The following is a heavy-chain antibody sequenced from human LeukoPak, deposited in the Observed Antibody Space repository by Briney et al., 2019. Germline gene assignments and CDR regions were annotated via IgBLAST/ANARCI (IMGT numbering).Heavy chain of an antibody. CDR1: GGSFSGYY. D-gene: IGHD4-17*01. V-gene: IGHV4-34*01. CDR2: INHSGST. Sequence: PSETLSLTCAVYGGSFSGYYWSWIRQPPGKGLEWIGEINHSGSTNYNPSLKGRVTISVDTSKNQFSLKLSSVTAADTAVYYCARAGDYPLHFDYWGQGTLVTVSS. CDR3: ARAGDYPLHFDY. J-gene: IGHJ4*02.